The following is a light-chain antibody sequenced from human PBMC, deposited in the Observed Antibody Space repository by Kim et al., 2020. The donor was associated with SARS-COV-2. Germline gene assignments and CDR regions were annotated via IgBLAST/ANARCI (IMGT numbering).Light chain of an antibody. CDR2: GAS. J-gene: IGKJ4*01. CDR1: QSVSNK. V-gene: IGKV3-15*01. CDR3: QQYDNWPPLT. Sequence: VSPGERATLSCRASQSVSNKLAWYQQKPGQAPRLLIHGASTRATGIPARLSGSGSGTEFTLTISSLQSEDFAVYYCQQYDNWPPLTFGGGTKLEI.